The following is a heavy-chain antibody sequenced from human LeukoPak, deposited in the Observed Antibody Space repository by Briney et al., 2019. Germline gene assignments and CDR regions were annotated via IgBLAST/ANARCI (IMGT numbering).Heavy chain of an antibody. D-gene: IGHD3-16*01. CDR2: ISWNSGIR. Sequence: GGSLRLSCAASGFSFDEYAMHWVRQAPGMGLEWVSGISWNSGIRDYADSVKGRFTISRDNARISLYLQMNSLRAEDTALYYCAKGHSGPGGGLNIWGQGTMVTVSS. CDR1: GFSFDEYA. J-gene: IGHJ3*02. CDR3: AKGHSGPGGGLNI. V-gene: IGHV3-9*01.